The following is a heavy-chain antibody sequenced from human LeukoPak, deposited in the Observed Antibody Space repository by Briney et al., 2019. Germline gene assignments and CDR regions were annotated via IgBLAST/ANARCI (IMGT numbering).Heavy chain of an antibody. V-gene: IGHV3-33*01. J-gene: IGHJ5*02. D-gene: IGHD5-12*01. CDR1: GFTFSSYG. Sequence: PGRSLRLSCAASGFTFSSYGMHWVRQAPGKGLEWVAVIWYDGSNKYYADSVKGRFTISRDNSKNTLYLQMNSLRAEDTAVYYCARDNAVATITHWFDPWGQGTLVTVSS. CDR3: ARDNAVATITHWFDP. CDR2: IWYDGSNK.